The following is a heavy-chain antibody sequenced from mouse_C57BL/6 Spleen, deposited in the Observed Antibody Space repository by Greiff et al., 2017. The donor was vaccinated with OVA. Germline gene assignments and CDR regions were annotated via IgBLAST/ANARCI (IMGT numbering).Heavy chain of an antibody. V-gene: IGHV5-9-1*02. CDR1: GFTFSSYA. D-gene: IGHD1-2*01. J-gene: IGHJ3*01. CDR3: TRGITTDPWFAY. CDR2: ISSGGDYI. Sequence: DVMLVESGEGLVKPGGSLKLSCAASGFTFSSYAMSWVRQTPEKRLEWVAYISSGGDYIYYADTVKGRFTISRDNARNTLYLQMSSLKSEDTAMYYCTRGITTDPWFAYWGQGTLVTVSA.